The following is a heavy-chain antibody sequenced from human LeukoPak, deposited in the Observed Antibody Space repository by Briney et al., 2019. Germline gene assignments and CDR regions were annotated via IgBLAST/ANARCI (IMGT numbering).Heavy chain of an antibody. Sequence: SETLSLTCTVSSGDSIRNWTWIRQSPGKGLEWIGYIAYINSSGRTNYNPSLKSRISISIDTSKNQISLNLISVTAADTAVYYCARAQFRSSWYVYGYWGQGILVTVSS. J-gene: IGHJ4*02. D-gene: IGHD6-13*01. CDR1: SGDSIRN. V-gene: IGHV4-4*08. CDR2: INSSGRT. CDR3: ARAQFRSSWYVYGY.